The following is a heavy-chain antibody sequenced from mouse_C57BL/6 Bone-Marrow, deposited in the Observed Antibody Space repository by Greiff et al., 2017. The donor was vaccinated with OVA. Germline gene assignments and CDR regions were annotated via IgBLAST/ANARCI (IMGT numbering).Heavy chain of an antibody. V-gene: IGHV1-42*01. J-gene: IGHJ4*01. Sequence: EVQLQQSGPELVKPGASVKISCKASGYSFTGYYMNWVKQSPEKSLEWIGEINPSTGGTTYNQKFKAKATLTVDKSSSTAYMQLKSLTSEDSAVYYCARGYYSNFYYAMDYWGQGTSVTVSS. CDR2: INPSTGGT. CDR1: GYSFTGYY. D-gene: IGHD2-5*01. CDR3: ARGYYSNFYYAMDY.